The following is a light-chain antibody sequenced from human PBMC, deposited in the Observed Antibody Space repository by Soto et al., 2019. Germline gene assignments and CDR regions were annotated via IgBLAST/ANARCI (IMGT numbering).Light chain of an antibody. CDR1: QSVLYSSNNKNY. CDR2: WAS. CDR3: QQYYTTPWT. V-gene: IGKV4-1*01. J-gene: IGKJ1*01. Sequence: DIVMTQSPDFLAVSLGERATINCKSSQSVLYSSNNKNYLAWYQQKPGQPPKALIYWASTRESGVPDRFSGSGSGTDFTLTISSLQAEDVAVYYCQQYYTTPWTFGQGTKV.